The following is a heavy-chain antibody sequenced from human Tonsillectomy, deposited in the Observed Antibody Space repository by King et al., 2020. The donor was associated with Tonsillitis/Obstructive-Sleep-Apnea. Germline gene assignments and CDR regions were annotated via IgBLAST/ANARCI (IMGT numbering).Heavy chain of an antibody. V-gene: IGHV3-74*01. J-gene: IGHJ4*02. D-gene: IGHD7-27*01. CDR2: ISSDGRTT. CDR3: ANWGY. Sequence: VQLVESGGGLVQPGGSLRLSCVASGFTFSSQWMNWVRQAPGKGLEWVSRISSDGRTTTYADPVKGRFTISRDNGKNTLYLQMSSLRAEDTAVYYCANWGYWGQGTLVTVAS. CDR1: GFTFSSQW.